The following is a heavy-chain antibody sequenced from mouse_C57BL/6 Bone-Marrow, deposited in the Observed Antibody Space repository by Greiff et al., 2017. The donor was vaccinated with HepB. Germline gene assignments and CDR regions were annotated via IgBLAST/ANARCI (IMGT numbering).Heavy chain of an antibody. CDR1: GYTFTDYY. CDR3: ASPYYGSSYWYFDV. V-gene: IGHV1-19*01. CDR2: INPYNGGT. J-gene: IGHJ1*03. Sequence: EVQLQQSGPVLVKPGASVKMSCKASGYTFTDYYMNWVKQSHGKSLEWIGVINPYNGGTSYNQKFKGKATLTVDKSSSTAYMELNSLTSEDSSVYYCASPYYGSSYWYFDVWGTGTTVTVSS. D-gene: IGHD1-1*01.